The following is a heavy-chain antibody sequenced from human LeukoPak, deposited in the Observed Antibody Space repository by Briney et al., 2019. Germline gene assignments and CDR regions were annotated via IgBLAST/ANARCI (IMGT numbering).Heavy chain of an antibody. J-gene: IGHJ4*02. CDR1: GGSVSSSSYN. CDR2: IYYSGST. Sequence: SSETLSLTCTVSGGSVSSSSYNWGWIRQPPMKGLEWIGSIYYSGSTEYNLSLKSRVTISVDTSRNQFSLKLSSVTAADTAVYYCARHQSYGSGTYYAPFDNWGQGILVTVSS. CDR3: ARHQSYGSGTYYAPFDN. D-gene: IGHD3-10*01. V-gene: IGHV4-39*01.